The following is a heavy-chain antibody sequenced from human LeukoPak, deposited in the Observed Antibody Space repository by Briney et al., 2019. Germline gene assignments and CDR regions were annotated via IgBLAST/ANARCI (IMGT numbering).Heavy chain of an antibody. Sequence: SETLSLTCTVSGGSISSYYWSWIRQPPGKGLEWVGYIYYSGSTNYNPSLKSRVTISVDTSKNQFSLKLSSVTAADTAVYYCARLASSTSLLYWFGPWGQGTLVTVSS. CDR3: ARLASSTSLLYWFGP. J-gene: IGHJ5*02. CDR2: IYYSGST. CDR1: GGSISSYY. V-gene: IGHV4-59*08. D-gene: IGHD2-2*01.